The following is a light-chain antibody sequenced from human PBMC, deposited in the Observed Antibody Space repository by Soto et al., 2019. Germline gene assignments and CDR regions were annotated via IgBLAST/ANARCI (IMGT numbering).Light chain of an antibody. CDR1: SSSIGAGYE. CDR2: GNG. Sequence: QSVLTQPPPVSGAPGQRVIISCSGTSSSIGAGYEVHWYHQLPGTAPKLVVSGNGNRPSGVPDRLSASKSGTSASLAITGLQAEDEGHYYCQSYDKRLTAYVFGTGTKVTVL. V-gene: IGLV1-40*01. J-gene: IGLJ1*01. CDR3: QSYDKRLTAYV.